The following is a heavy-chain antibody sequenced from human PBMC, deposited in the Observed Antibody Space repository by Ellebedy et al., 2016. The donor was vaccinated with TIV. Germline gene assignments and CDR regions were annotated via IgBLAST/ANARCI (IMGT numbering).Heavy chain of an antibody. V-gene: IGHV4-4*02. Sequence: SETLSLTCAVSGGSISSRQLWCWVRPPPASGLAWTGDIYHDGNTYYNPSLKSRVTISVDKSKNQFSRTLYSVTAADTAIYYCATVNGHCNGVSCYWGQGTLVTVSS. D-gene: IGHD2-15*01. CDR2: IYHDGNT. CDR1: GGSISSRQL. J-gene: IGHJ4*02. CDR3: ATVNGHCNGVSCY.